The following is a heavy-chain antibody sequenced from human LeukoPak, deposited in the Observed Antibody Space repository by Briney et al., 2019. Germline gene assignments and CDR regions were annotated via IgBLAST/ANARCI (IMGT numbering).Heavy chain of an antibody. D-gene: IGHD3-10*01. Sequence: GGSLRLSCAASGFTFSSYAMSWVRQAPGKGLEWVSAISGSGGSTYYADSVKGRFTISRDNAKNSLYLQMNSLRAEDTAVYYCARDHDYYGSGASPWGQGTLVTVSS. V-gene: IGHV3-23*01. CDR3: ARDHDYYGSGASP. J-gene: IGHJ5*02. CDR1: GFTFSSYA. CDR2: ISGSGGST.